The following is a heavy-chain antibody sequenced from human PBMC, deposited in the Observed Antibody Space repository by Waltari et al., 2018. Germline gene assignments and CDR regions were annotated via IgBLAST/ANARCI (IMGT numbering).Heavy chain of an antibody. CDR2: IMIDGREE. Sequence: EVQLVESGGGLVQPGGSLRLSCAASGFTLSSYWMSWVRQAPGKGLEWVAKIMIDGREEYYVDSVRGRFTISRDNAKNSLFLQMNSLRPEDTAVYYCARDQWFAFDIWGQGTMVTVSS. CDR1: GFTLSSYW. V-gene: IGHV3-7*01. J-gene: IGHJ3*02. CDR3: ARDQWFAFDI. D-gene: IGHD3-22*01.